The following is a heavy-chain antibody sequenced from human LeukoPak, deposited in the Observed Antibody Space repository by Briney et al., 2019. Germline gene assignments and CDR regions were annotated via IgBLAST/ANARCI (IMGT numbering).Heavy chain of an antibody. J-gene: IGHJ4*02. CDR3: ARGIDIVLMVYASSGPRYFDY. V-gene: IGHV4-34*01. Sequence: SETLSLTCAVYGGSFSGYYWSWIRQPPGKGLEWIGEINHSGSTNYNPSLKSRVTISVDTSKSQFSLKLSSVTAADTAVYYCARGIDIVLMVYASSGPRYFDYWGQGTLVTVSS. CDR1: GGSFSGYY. CDR2: INHSGST. D-gene: IGHD2-8*01.